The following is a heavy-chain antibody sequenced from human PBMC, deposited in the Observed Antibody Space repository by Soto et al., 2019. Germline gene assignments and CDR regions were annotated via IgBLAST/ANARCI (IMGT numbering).Heavy chain of an antibody. CDR3: ARETAAAGPGDY. D-gene: IGHD6-13*01. Sequence: GSLRLSCAASGXTVSSYWMHWVRQAPGKGLEWGAVIWYDGSNKYYADSVKGRFTISRDNSKNTLYRQMNSVRAEDTAVYYCARETAAAGPGDYWAQGTLAPVS. V-gene: IGHV3-33*01. CDR2: IWYDGSNK. J-gene: IGHJ4*02. CDR1: GXTVSSYW.